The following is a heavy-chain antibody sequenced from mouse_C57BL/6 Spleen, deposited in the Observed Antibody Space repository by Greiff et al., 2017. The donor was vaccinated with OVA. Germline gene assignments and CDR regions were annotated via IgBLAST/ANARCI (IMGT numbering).Heavy chain of an antibody. CDR1: GYTFTSYW. D-gene: IGHD1-1*01. V-gene: IGHV1-64*01. CDR3: AREGITTVVAPDY. Sequence: QVQLQQPGAELVKPGASVKLSCKASGYTFTSYWMHWVKQRPGQGLEWIGMIHPNSGSTNYNEKFKSKATLTVDKSSSTAYMQLSSLTSEDSAVYYCAREGITTVVAPDYWGQGTTLTVSS. J-gene: IGHJ2*01. CDR2: IHPNSGST.